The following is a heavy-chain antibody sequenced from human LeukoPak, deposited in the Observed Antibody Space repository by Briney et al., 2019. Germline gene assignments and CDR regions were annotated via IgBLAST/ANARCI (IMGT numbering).Heavy chain of an antibody. CDR1: GGTFSSYA. D-gene: IGHD2-2*01. CDR3: ARGARCSSTSCYAYYYGMDV. Sequence: SVKVSCKASGGTFSSYAISWVRQAPGQGLEWMGGIIPIFGTANYAQKFQGRVTITADESTSTAYMELSSLRSEDTAVYYCARGARCSSTSCYAYYYGMDVWGKGTTVPVSS. J-gene: IGHJ6*04. V-gene: IGHV1-69*01. CDR2: IIPIFGTA.